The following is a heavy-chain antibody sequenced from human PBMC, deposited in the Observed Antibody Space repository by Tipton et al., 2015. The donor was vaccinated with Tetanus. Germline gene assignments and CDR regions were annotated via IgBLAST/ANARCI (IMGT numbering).Heavy chain of an antibody. J-gene: IGHJ6*02. D-gene: IGHD3-10*01. CDR2: IYYSGST. V-gene: IGHV4-59*01. CDR1: GGSISSYY. Sequence: TLSLTCTVSGGSISSYYWSWIRQPPGKGLEWIGYIYYSGSTNYNPSLKSRVTISVDTSKNQFSLKLSSVTAADTAVYYCARDTAPLGSGSSRHRYYYYGMDVWGQGTTVTVSS. CDR3: ARDTAPLGSGSSRHRYYYYGMDV.